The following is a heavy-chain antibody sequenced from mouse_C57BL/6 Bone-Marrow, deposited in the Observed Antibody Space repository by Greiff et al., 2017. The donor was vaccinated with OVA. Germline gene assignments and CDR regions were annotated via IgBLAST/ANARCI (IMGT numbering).Heavy chain of an antibody. Sequence: KLQQSGPELVKPGASVKISCKASGYTFTDYYMNWVKQSHGKSLEWIGDINPNNGGTSYNQKFKGKATLTVDKSSSTAYMELRSLTSEDSAVYYCATYYYGKVYWYFDVWGTGTTVTVSS. CDR1: GYTFTDYY. CDR3: ATYYYGKVYWYFDV. J-gene: IGHJ1*03. D-gene: IGHD1-1*02. CDR2: INPNNGGT. V-gene: IGHV1-26*01.